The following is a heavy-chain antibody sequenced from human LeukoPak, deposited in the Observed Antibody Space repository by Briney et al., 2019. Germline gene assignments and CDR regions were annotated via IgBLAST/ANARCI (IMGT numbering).Heavy chain of an antibody. Sequence: GGSLRLSCAASGFTFSSYAMSWVGQAPGKGLEWDSAISGSGGTTYYADSVKGRFIISRDNSKNTLYLQMNSLRAEDTAVYYCAKVGARGYYYYGMDVWGHGTTVTVSS. CDR1: GFTFSSYA. D-gene: IGHD1-26*01. CDR2: ISGSGGTT. J-gene: IGHJ6*02. CDR3: AKVGARGYYYYGMDV. V-gene: IGHV3-23*01.